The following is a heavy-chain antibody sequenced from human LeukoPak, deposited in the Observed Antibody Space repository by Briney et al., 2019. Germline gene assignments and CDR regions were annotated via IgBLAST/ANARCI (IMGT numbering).Heavy chain of an antibody. Sequence: PGRSLRLSCAASGFTFXSYWMHWVRQAPGKGLVWVSRINSDGSSTSYADSVRGRFTISRDNAKNTLYLQMNSLRAEDTAVYYCARWNDGGVDYWGQGTLVTVSS. D-gene: IGHD1-1*01. V-gene: IGHV3-74*01. CDR3: ARWNDGGVDY. CDR2: INSDGSST. CDR1: GFTFXSYW. J-gene: IGHJ4*02.